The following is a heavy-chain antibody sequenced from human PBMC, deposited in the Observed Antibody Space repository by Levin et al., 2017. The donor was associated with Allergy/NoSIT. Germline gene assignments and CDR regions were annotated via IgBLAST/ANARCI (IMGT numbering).Heavy chain of an antibody. CDR2: ISGYNGKT. V-gene: IGHV1-18*01. D-gene: IGHD3-16*01. J-gene: IGHJ4*02. CDR3: ARVGKYDY. Sequence: GESLKISCKAYGHTFTNYGISWVRQAPGQGLEWMGWISGYNGKTNYAQKVQGRVTMTTDTSTSTAYMELRSLRSDDTAVYYCARVGKYDYWGQGTLVTVSS. CDR1: GHTFTNYG.